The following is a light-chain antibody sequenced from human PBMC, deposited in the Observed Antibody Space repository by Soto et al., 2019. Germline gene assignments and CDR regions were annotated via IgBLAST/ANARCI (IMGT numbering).Light chain of an antibody. Sequence: DIQMTQSPSSLSASVGDIVTIPCRASERISDYLAWYQQKPGKAPKLLINTASSLRSGVPSRFSGSGSGTDFTLTIDSLQPEDFATYFCQQTNTAPWTFGQGTKVDIK. CDR1: ERISDY. CDR3: QQTNTAPWT. CDR2: TAS. V-gene: IGKV1-39*01. J-gene: IGKJ1*01.